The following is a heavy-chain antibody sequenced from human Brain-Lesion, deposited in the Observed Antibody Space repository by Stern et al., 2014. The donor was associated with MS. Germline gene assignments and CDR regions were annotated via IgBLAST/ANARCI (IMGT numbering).Heavy chain of an antibody. CDR2: ISTSGST. J-gene: IGHJ3*02. D-gene: IGHD3-22*01. CDR1: GASISSGTYF. CDR3: ARAYYYDTSGDSDAFNI. Sequence: VQLVESGPGLVKPSQTLSLTCTVSGASISSGTYFWTWLRQPAGQGLEWIGRISTSGSTNYNPSLKGRVTIPLDTSKKEFSRKLSCGTAADTAVYYCARAYYYDTSGDSDAFNIWGQGTQVTVSS. V-gene: IGHV4-61*02.